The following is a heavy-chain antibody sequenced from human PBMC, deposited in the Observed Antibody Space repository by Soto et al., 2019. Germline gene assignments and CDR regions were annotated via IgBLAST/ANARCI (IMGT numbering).Heavy chain of an antibody. CDR1: GVSISSSY. CDR3: ARDRAVCSGRSCYSPPDYYYYMDG. D-gene: IGHD2-15*01. V-gene: IGHV4-59*01. J-gene: IGHJ6*03. CDR2: IYNSGST. Sequence: QVQLQESGPGLVKPSETLSLTCTVSGVSISSSYWSWIRQPPGKGLEWIGYIYNSGSTNYNPSLKSLVTISADTSKNQGSLGLSSVTAADTAVYYCARDRAVCSGRSCYSPPDYYYYMDGWGKGTTVTVS.